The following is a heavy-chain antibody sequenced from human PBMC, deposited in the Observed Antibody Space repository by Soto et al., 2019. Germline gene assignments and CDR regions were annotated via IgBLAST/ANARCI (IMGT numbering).Heavy chain of an antibody. CDR2: ISAYNGNT. Sequence: GASVKVSCKASGYTFTSYGISWVRQAPGQGLEWMGWISAYNGNTNYAQKLQGRVTMTTDTSTSTAYMELRSLRSDDTAVYYCGIIPSPPNASYYYYGMDVWGQGTTVTVSS. V-gene: IGHV1-18*01. CDR1: GYTFTSYG. CDR3: GIIPSPPNASYYYYGMDV. J-gene: IGHJ6*02.